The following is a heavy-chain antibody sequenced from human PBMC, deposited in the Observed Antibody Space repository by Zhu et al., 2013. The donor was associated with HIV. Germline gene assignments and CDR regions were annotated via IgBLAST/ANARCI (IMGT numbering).Heavy chain of an antibody. V-gene: IGHV3-23*01. Sequence: EVQLLESGGGLVQPGESLRLSCAASGFTFSSFAMSWVRQAPGKGLEWLSVISGSGGTTYYADSVKGRFTTSRDNSKTTLFLQMSSLRGDDTATYYCARVFPGSHPGIAARRADNYYGMAVWGQGTTVTVS. CDR1: GFTFSSFA. D-gene: IGHD6-6*01. J-gene: IGHJ6*02. CDR2: ISGSGGTT. CDR3: ARVFPGSHPGIAARRADNYYGMAV.